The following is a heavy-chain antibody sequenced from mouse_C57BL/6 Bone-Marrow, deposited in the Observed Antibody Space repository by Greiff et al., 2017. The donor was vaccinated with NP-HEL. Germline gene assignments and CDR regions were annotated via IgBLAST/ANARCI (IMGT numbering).Heavy chain of an antibody. J-gene: IGHJ2*01. Sequence: EVKLMESGPGLVKPSQSLSLTCSVTGYSITSGYYWNWIRQFPGNKLEWMGYISYDGSNNYNPSLKNRISITRDTVKNQFFLKLNSVTTEDTATYYCAREGSWGQGTTLTVSS. CDR2: ISYDGSN. CDR3: AREGS. V-gene: IGHV3-6*01. CDR1: GYSITSGYY.